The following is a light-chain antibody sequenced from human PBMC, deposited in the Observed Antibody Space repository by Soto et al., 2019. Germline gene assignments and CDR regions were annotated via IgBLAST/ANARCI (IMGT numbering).Light chain of an antibody. J-gene: IGKJ4*01. CDR1: QSVSSSY. Sequence: EIVLTQSPGTLSLSPGERATLSCRASQSVSSSYLAWYQQKPGQAPRLLIYGASSRATGIPDRFSDSGSGTDFTLTISRLEPEDFAVYYCPQYGSSPVFGGGTKVDIK. V-gene: IGKV3-20*01. CDR3: PQYGSSPV. CDR2: GAS.